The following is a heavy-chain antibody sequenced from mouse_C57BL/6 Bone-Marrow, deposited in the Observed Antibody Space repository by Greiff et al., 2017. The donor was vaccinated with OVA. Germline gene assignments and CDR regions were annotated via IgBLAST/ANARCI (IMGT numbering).Heavy chain of an antibody. CDR1: GFTFSSYG. CDR2: ISSGGSYT. Sequence: EVMLVESGGDLVKPGGSLKLSCAASGFTFSSYGMSWVRQTPDKRLEWVATISSGGSYTYYPDSVKGRFTISRDNAKNTLYLQMSSLKSEDTAMYYCARGDYSYAMDYWGQGTSVTVSS. V-gene: IGHV5-6*01. CDR3: ARGDYSYAMDY. J-gene: IGHJ4*01. D-gene: IGHD2-12*01.